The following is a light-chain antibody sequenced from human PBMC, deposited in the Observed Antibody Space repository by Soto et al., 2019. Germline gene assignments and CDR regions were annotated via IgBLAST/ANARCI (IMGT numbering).Light chain of an antibody. Sequence: QSVLTQPASVSGSPGQSITISCTGTSSDVGGYNYVSWYQQHPGKAPKVMIYEVNNRPSGVSSRFSGSKSGNTASLTISGLQAEDEADYYCSSYTSSSTLVVFGGGTKLTVL. V-gene: IGLV2-14*01. CDR2: EVN. CDR1: SSDVGGYNY. CDR3: SSYTSSSTLVV. J-gene: IGLJ2*01.